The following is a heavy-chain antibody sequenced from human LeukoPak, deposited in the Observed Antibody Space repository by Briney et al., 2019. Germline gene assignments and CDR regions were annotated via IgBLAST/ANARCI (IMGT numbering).Heavy chain of an antibody. J-gene: IGHJ3*02. CDR1: GGTFSSYA. Sequence: ASVKVSCEASGGTFSSYAINWVRQAPGQGLEWMGGIIPIFGTVSYAQKFQGRVTITADESTSAAYMEVSSLRSEDTAVYYCARDDGRYIDWLGHDAFDIWGQGTMVTVSS. CDR3: ARDDGRYIDWLGHDAFDI. D-gene: IGHD3-9*01. V-gene: IGHV1-69*13. CDR2: IIPIFGTV.